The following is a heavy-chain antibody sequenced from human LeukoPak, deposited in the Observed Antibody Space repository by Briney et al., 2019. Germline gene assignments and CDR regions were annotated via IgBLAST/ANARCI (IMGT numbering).Heavy chain of an antibody. J-gene: IGHJ4*02. CDR1: GGSISSSSYY. Sequence: PSETLSLTCTVSGGSISSSSYYWGWIRQPPGKGLEWIGRIYYSGSSYSKSSLKSRVTISVDTSKNQFSLNLNSVTAADTAVYYCARLGWEPTGRGYFDYWGQGTLVTVSS. CDR3: ARLGWEPTGRGYFDY. D-gene: IGHD1-26*01. CDR2: IYYSGSS. V-gene: IGHV4-39*01.